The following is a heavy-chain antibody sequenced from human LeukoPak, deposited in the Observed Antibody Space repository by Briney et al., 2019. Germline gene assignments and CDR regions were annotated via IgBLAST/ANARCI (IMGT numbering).Heavy chain of an antibody. CDR2: ISSNGGST. CDR1: GFTFSSYA. J-gene: IGHJ3*02. D-gene: IGHD2-2*01. Sequence: GGPLRLSCSASGFTFSSYAMHWVRKASGKGLEYVSAISSNGGSTYYADSVKGRFTISRDNSKNTLYLQMSSLRAEDTAVYYCVKDRGDCSSTSCYDAFDIWGQGTMVTVSS. V-gene: IGHV3-64D*06. CDR3: VKDRGDCSSTSCYDAFDI.